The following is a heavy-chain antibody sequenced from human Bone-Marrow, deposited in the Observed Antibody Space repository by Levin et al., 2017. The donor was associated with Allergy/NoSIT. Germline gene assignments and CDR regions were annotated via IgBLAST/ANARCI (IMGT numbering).Heavy chain of an antibody. CDR3: TRDPWDV. CDR2: VDNDGSIK. Sequence: GGSLRLSCAASGFTFINYWIHWVRQAPGQGLVWVSRVDNDGSIKLYADSVKGRFTISRDNAKNTVYLQMNSLRVEDTAVYFCTRDPWDVWGQGTTVTVSS. CDR1: GFTFINYW. V-gene: IGHV3-74*01. J-gene: IGHJ6*02.